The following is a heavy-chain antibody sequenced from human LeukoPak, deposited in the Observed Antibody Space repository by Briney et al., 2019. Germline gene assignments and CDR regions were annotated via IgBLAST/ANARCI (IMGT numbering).Heavy chain of an antibody. D-gene: IGHD6-19*01. J-gene: IGHJ4*02. V-gene: IGHV4-39*01. CDR2: IHYSGST. Sequence: SETLSLTCTVSGGSITITKYYWGWIRQPPGKGLECIGNIHYSGSTYYNPSLKSRVTISVDTSKNQFSLKLSSVSAADTAVYYCARHSTGWSFDYWGQGTLVTVSS. CDR1: GGSITITKYY. CDR3: ARHSTGWSFDY.